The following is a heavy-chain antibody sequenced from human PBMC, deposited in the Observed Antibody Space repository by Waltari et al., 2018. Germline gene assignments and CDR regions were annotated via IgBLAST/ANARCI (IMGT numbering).Heavy chain of an antibody. D-gene: IGHD3-10*02. J-gene: IGHJ6*02. V-gene: IGHV3-74*01. CDR1: GFAFSNYW. Sequence: EVQLVESGGGFFQPGGSLRLPCEASGFAFSNYWIHWVRQAPGRGLEWVSRISGDGTSISNADSVGGRFSISRDNYKNMVYLQIHSLRAEDTAVFYCARLMLSHPENGMDVWGQGTSVTVS. CDR2: ISGDGTSI. CDR3: ARLMLSHPENGMDV.